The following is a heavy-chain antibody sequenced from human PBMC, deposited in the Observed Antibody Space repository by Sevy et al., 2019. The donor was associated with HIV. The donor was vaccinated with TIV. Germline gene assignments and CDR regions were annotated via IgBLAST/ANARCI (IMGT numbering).Heavy chain of an antibody. V-gene: IGHV3-30*02. D-gene: IGHD3-3*01. CDR2: IRYDGSNK. CDR3: AKETTIFGVVTPFDY. CDR1: GFTFSSYG. Sequence: GGSLRLSCAASGFTFSSYGMHWVRQASGKGLEWVAFIRYDGSNKYYADSVKGRFTISRDNSKNTLYLQMNSLRAEDTAVYYCAKETTIFGVVTPFDYWGQGTLVTVSS. J-gene: IGHJ4*02.